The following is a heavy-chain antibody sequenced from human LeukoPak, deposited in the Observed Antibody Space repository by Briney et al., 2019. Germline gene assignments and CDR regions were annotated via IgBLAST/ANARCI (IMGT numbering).Heavy chain of an antibody. Sequence: GGSLRLSCAASGFIFRNFGMHWVRQAPGKGLEWVAVISYDGSNKYYADSVKGRFTISRDNSKNTLYLQMNSLRAEDTAVYYCARAVFPDGDSYNWFDPWGQGTLVTVSS. V-gene: IGHV3-30*19. D-gene: IGHD4-17*01. CDR3: ARAVFPDGDSYNWFDP. CDR2: ISYDGSNK. CDR1: GFIFRNFG. J-gene: IGHJ5*02.